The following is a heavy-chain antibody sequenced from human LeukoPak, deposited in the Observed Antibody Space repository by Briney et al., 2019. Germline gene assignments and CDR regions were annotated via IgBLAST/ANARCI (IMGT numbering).Heavy chain of an antibody. D-gene: IGHD2-8*01. CDR2: ISYDGTNK. J-gene: IGHJ4*02. CDR1: RFTFSSYA. CDR3: ARDLGYCTNGECFGFDY. V-gene: IGHV3-30-3*01. Sequence: GGSLRLSCAASRFTFSSYAMHWVRQAPGEGLEWVAFISYDGTNKYYADSVKGRFTISRDNSKNTLYLQMNSLRAEDTAVYYCARDLGYCTNGECFGFDYWGQGTLVTVSS.